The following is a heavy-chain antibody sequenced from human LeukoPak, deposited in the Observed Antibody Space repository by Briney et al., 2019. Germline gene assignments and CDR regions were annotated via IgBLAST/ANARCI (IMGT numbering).Heavy chain of an antibody. J-gene: IGHJ4*02. CDR2: INHSGST. Sequence: SETLSLTCAVYGGSFSGYYWSWIRQPPEKGLEWIGEINHSGSTNYNPSLKSRVTISVDTSKNQFSLKLSSVTAADTAVYYCARGPLATAFDYWGQGTLVTVSS. CDR1: GGSFSGYY. CDR3: ARGPLATAFDY. V-gene: IGHV4-34*01. D-gene: IGHD2-15*01.